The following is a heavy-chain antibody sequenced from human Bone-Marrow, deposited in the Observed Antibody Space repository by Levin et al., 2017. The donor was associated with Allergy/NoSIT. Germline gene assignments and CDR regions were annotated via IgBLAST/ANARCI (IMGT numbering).Heavy chain of an antibody. V-gene: IGHV4-59*01. Sequence: SQTLSLTCTVSGGSISSYYWSWIRPPPRKGLEWIGYIYYSRSTTYNPSLKSRVTISVDTSKNQFSLKLSSVTAADTAVYYWAREGGCSGGSCYFYFDYWGQGPLVTVSS. CDR1: GGSISSYY. D-gene: IGHD2-15*01. CDR2: IYYSRST. J-gene: IGHJ4*02. CDR3: AREGGCSGGSCYFYFDY.